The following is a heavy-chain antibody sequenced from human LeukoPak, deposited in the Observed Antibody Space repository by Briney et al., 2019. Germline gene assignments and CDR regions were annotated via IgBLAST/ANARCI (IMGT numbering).Heavy chain of an antibody. CDR3: AREGSMTARPFVSIDY. CDR1: GGSISSYY. CDR2: VHTSGST. Sequence: SETLSLTCTVSGGSISSYYWSWIRQPAGKGLQWIGRVHTSGSTDYNPSLGSRVTMSVDTSKNQFSLKLSSVTAADTAVYYCAREGSMTARPFVSIDYWGQGTLVTVSS. V-gene: IGHV4-4*07. D-gene: IGHD6-6*01. J-gene: IGHJ4*02.